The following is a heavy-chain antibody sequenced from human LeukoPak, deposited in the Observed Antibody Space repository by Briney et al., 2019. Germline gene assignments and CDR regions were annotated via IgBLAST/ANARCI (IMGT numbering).Heavy chain of an antibody. CDR1: GDNFNRHW. CDR2: IYLGDSDT. Sequence: GESLKISCQGSGDNFNRHWIGWVRQMSGKGLEWMGIIYLGDSDTRYSPSFQGQITISADKSISTAYLQRSSLKASDTAIYYCARHSSYTSGWPLDYWGQGTLVTVSS. J-gene: IGHJ4*02. D-gene: IGHD6-19*01. V-gene: IGHV5-51*01. CDR3: ARHSSYTSGWPLDY.